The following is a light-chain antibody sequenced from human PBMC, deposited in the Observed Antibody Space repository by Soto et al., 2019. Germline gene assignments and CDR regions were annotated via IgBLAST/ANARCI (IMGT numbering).Light chain of an antibody. CDR3: QEYYSGSSPT. J-gene: IGKJ4*01. CDR2: AAS. Sequence: DIQMTQSPSSLSASVGDRVTVTCRASQGISSYLAWYQQKPGKVPKLLIFAASTLQPGVPSRFSVSGSGTDFTPTIRSLQPEDVATYYGQEYYSGSSPTFGVGTKVEIK. CDR1: QGISSY. V-gene: IGKV1-27*01.